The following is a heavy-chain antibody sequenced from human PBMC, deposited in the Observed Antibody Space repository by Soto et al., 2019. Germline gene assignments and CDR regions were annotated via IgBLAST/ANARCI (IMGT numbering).Heavy chain of an antibody. Sequence: QVQLQESGPGLVKPSETLSLTCTVSGGSISSYYWNWIRQPPGKGLECIGDIYYSGSSTYNPSLKRRVTISVDMSRNQFSLRLSSLTAADRAVDYCAGIQINYYCMDVWGKGTTVTVSS. D-gene: IGHD1-1*01. CDR1: GGSISSYY. V-gene: IGHV4-59*01. CDR3: AGIQINYYCMDV. J-gene: IGHJ6*03. CDR2: IYYSGSS.